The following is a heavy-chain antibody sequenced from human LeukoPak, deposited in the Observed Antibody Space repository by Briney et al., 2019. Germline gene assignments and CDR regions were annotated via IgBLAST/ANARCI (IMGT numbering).Heavy chain of an antibody. D-gene: IGHD3-16*01. CDR1: GFTLSTYW. CDR3: ARDRVLCDI. Sequence: GGSLRLSCAASGFTLSTYWMTWFRQAPGKGLEWVANIKEDGSEKKYGDSVKGRFTISRDNAKNSVYLQMNSLRAEDTAIYYCARDRVLCDIWAKGHWSPSLQ. J-gene: IGHJ3*02. V-gene: IGHV3-7*04. CDR2: IKEDGSEK.